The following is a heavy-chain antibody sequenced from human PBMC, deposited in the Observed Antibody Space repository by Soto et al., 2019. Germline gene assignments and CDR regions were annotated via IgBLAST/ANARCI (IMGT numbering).Heavy chain of an antibody. CDR2: ISYGGGTT. V-gene: IGHV3-23*01. Sequence: GGSLRLSCAACEYTFXNYAMSGVRQAQGKGLEWVSAISYGGGTTYYADSVKGRFTISRDNSKKTLYLQMNSLRAEDTAVYYFANNPGYYYGSTGYLFDYWGQGTLVTVSS. J-gene: IGHJ4*02. D-gene: IGHD3-22*01. CDR3: ANNPGYYYGSTGYLFDY. CDR1: EYTFXNYA.